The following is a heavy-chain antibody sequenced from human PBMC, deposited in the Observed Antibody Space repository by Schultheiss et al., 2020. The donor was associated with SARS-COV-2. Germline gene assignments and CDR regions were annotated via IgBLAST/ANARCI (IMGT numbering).Heavy chain of an antibody. Sequence: GESLKISCAASGFTFSDYYMSWIRQAPGKGLEWVSYISSSGSTIYYADSVKGRFTISRDNAKNSLYLQMNSLRAEDTAVYYCARGSGSSWRTNWFDPWGQGTLVTVSS. CDR2: ISSSGSTI. CDR3: ARGSGSSWRTNWFDP. CDR1: GFTFSDYY. J-gene: IGHJ5*02. D-gene: IGHD6-13*01. V-gene: IGHV3-11*04.